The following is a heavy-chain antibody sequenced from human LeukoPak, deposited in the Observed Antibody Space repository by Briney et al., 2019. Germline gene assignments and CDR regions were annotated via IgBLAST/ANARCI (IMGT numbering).Heavy chain of an antibody. CDR2: IYSSGST. CDR3: ARAGHGDYDYYYCYMDV. D-gene: IGHD4-17*01. CDR1: GGAINGDD. Sequence: RRSPTCTVSGGAINGDDRGWIPRRPRKEHERIGYIYSSGSTNYISSLKGRVTMSVDTSKNQFSLKLSSVTAADTAVYYCARAGHGDYDYYYCYMDVWGKGTTVTVSS. V-gene: IGHV4-59*01. J-gene: IGHJ6*03.